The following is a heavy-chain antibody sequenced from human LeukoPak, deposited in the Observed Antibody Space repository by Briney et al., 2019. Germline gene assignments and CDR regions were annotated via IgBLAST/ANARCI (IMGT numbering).Heavy chain of an antibody. CDR1: GGSLSNYY. J-gene: IGHJ4*02. CDR2: IFYSGST. V-gene: IGHV4-59*01. Sequence: PSETLSLTCTVSGGSLSNYYWSWIRQPPGKGLEWIGYIFYSGSTNSNPSLKSRVITSVDTSKNQFSLKLSSVTAADTAVYYCARGGSPYESLVVFNYWGQGTLVTVSS. D-gene: IGHD2-15*01. CDR3: ARGGSPYESLVVFNY.